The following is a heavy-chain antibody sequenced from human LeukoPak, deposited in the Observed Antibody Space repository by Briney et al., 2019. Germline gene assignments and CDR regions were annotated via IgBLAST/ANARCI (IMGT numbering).Heavy chain of an antibody. D-gene: IGHD2-15*01. CDR1: GSTFTICG. CDR3: ARVPNIVVVAAFDY. J-gene: IGHJ4*02. Sequence: SVTLSCKSSGSTFTICGSSYLRESLRQPLGWRVWISAYNGNTNYAQKLQGRVTMTTDTSTSTAYMELRSLRSDDTAVYYCARVPNIVVVAAFDYWGQGTLVTVSS. CDR2: ISAYNGNT. V-gene: IGHV1-18*04.